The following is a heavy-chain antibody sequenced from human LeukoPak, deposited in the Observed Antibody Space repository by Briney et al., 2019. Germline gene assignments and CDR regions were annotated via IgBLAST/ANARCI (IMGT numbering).Heavy chain of an antibody. D-gene: IGHD3-16*01. CDR2: MSLSTSGK. J-gene: IGHJ3*02. CDR1: GFTFSDYD. V-gene: IGHV3-23*01. Sequence: GGSLRLSCAASGFTFSDYDMSWVRQAPGKGLEWVSSMSLSTSGKTYADSVKGRFTASTDKAKNTLYLQMDSLRAEDTAIYYCAKALTRWAFDMWGQGTMVTVSS. CDR3: AKALTRWAFDM.